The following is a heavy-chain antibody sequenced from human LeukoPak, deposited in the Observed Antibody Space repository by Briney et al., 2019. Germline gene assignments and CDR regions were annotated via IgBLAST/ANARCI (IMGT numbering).Heavy chain of an antibody. J-gene: IGHJ6*03. Sequence: ASVKVSCKASGYTFTSYGISWVRQAPGQGLEWMGWISAYNGNTNYAQKLQGRVTMTTDTSTSTAYMELRSLRSDDTAAYYCARGYYGDYKYYYYMDVWGKGTTVTVSS. V-gene: IGHV1-18*01. CDR1: GYTFTSYG. CDR2: ISAYNGNT. D-gene: IGHD4-17*01. CDR3: ARGYYGDYKYYYYMDV.